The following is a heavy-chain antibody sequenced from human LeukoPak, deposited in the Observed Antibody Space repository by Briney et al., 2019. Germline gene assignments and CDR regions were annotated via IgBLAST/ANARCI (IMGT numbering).Heavy chain of an antibody. CDR2: IIPIFGTA. D-gene: IGHD2-2*01. CDR1: IGTFSSYT. Sequence: SVKVSCKASIGTFSSYTISWVRQAPGQGLEWMGGIIPIFGTANYAQKFQGRVTITADEYTSTAYMELSSLRSEDTAVYYCARRVTGRYCSSTSCHWRAWFDPWGQGTLVTVSS. V-gene: IGHV1-69*13. CDR3: ARRVTGRYCSSTSCHWRAWFDP. J-gene: IGHJ5*02.